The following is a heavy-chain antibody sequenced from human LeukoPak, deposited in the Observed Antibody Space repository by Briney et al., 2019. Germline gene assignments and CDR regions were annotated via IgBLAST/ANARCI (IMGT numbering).Heavy chain of an antibody. CDR2: INLSGST. Sequence: SETLSLTCAVYGGSFSGYYWSWIRQPPGKGLEWIGEINLSGSTNYNPSLKSRVTISVDTSKNQFSLKLSSVTAADTAVYYCARSELWFGESNDAFDIWGQGTMVTVSS. D-gene: IGHD3-10*01. J-gene: IGHJ3*02. V-gene: IGHV4-34*01. CDR3: ARSELWFGESNDAFDI. CDR1: GGSFSGYY.